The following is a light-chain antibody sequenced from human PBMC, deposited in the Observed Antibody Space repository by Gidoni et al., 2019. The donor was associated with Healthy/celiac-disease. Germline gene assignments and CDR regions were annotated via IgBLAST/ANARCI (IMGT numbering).Light chain of an antibody. CDR1: QSVSSY. CDR2: DAS. V-gene: IGKV3-11*01. J-gene: IGKJ4*01. CDR3: QQRSNWPT. Sequence: IVLTQSPATLSLSPGERATLSCMASQSVSSYLAWYQQQPGQAPRLLIYDASNRATGIPARFSGSGSGTDFTLTISSLEPEDFAVYYCQQRSNWPTFGGGTKVEIK.